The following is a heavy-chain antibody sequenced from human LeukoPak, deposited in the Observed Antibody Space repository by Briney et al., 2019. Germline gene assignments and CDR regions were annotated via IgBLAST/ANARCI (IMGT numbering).Heavy chain of an antibody. J-gene: IGHJ4*02. Sequence: GGSLRLSCAASGFTFSSYSMNWVRQAPGKGLEWVSSISSSSSCIYYADSLKGRFTISRDNAKNSLYLQMNSLRAEDTAVYYCARDRSIAAAGSLDYWGQGTLVTVSS. CDR3: ARDRSIAAAGSLDY. CDR1: GFTFSSYS. V-gene: IGHV3-21*01. CDR2: ISSSSSCI. D-gene: IGHD6-13*01.